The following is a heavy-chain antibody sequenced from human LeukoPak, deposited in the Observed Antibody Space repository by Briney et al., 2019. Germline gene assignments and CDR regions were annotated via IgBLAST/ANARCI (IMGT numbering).Heavy chain of an antibody. J-gene: IGHJ4*02. D-gene: IGHD3-9*01. V-gene: IGHV4-4*07. CDR3: ARGKEMTRTSGYYSFDF. CDR1: IGSLNTYF. Sequence: SETLSLTCTVSIGSLNTYFWTWVRQPAGKGLEWIGRVSDTGRAYYNPSLESRVTISPDTSKNQFSLKVTSVTAADTAVYYCARGKEMTRTSGYYSFDFWGQGTLVSVSS. CDR2: VSDTGRA.